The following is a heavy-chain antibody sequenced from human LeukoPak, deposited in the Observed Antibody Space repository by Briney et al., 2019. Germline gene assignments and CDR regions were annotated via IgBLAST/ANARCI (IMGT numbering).Heavy chain of an antibody. V-gene: IGHV2-70*04. CDR1: GFSLTTTGMR. CDR3: ARGSVYSRFDY. Sequence: SGPTLVNPTQTLTLTCTFSGFSLTTTGMRVMWIRQPPGKALEWLARIDWDDDKFYRASLKTRLTISKDTYKTQVVLTMTNMDPVETATYYWARGSVYSRFDYWGQGTLVTVSS. J-gene: IGHJ4*02. CDR2: IDWDDDK. D-gene: IGHD3-22*01.